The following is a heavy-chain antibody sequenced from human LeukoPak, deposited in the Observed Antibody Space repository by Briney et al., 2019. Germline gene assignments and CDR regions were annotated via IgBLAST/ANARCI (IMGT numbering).Heavy chain of an antibody. J-gene: IGHJ3*01. D-gene: IGHD3-22*01. Sequence: SETLSLTCTVSGGSISSHYWSWIRQPPGKGLEWIGYIYYGGSTNYNPSLKSRVTISVETSKNQFSLRLSSVTAADTAVYYCARYSSGFDAFDFWGQGTMVTVSS. V-gene: IGHV4-59*08. CDR1: GGSISSHY. CDR3: ARYSSGFDAFDF. CDR2: IYYGGST.